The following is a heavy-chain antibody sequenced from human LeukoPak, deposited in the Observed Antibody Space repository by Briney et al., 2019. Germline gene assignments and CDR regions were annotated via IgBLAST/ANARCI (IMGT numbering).Heavy chain of an antibody. V-gene: IGHV1-18*01. D-gene: IGHD3-3*01. CDR2: ISTYNGNT. J-gene: IGHJ4*02. CDR1: GYTFTRYG. CDR3: ARGSGFPPYYFDY. Sequence: ASVKVSCKASGYTFTRYGISWVRQAPGQGLEWMGWISTYNGNTNFAQKLQGRVTMTTDTSTSTAYMEVRSLRSEDTAVYFCARGSGFPPYYFDYWGQGTLVTVSS.